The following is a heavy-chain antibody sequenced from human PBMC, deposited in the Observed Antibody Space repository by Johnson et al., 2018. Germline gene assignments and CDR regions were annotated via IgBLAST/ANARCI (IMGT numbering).Heavy chain of an antibody. V-gene: IGHV3-21*01. CDR3: ARDASGGGLRDIDF. CDR1: GFYLDTYS. J-gene: IGHJ4*02. Sequence: EVRLLETGGGLAKPGGSLRLSCAASGFYLDTYSMNWVRQAPGKGLEGVSSISSTSTYVYYADSVKGRFTVSRDNAKNSLYLNMNSLRDEDTAVFYCARDASGGGLRDIDFGGQGTLVTVSS. CDR2: ISSTSTYV. D-gene: IGHD5-24*01.